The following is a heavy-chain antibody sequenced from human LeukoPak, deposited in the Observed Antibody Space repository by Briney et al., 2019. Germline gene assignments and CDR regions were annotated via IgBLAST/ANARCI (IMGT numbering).Heavy chain of an antibody. V-gene: IGHV4-38-2*02. CDR3: ARYYAGGITLYFDY. CDR1: GYSISSGYY. D-gene: IGHD3-10*01. J-gene: IGHJ4*02. CDR2: IYHSGST. Sequence: ASETLSLTCTVSGYSISSGYYWGWIRQPPGKGLEWIGSIYHSGSTYYNPSLKSRVTISVDTSKNQFSLKLSSVTAADTAVYYCARYYAGGITLYFDYWGQGTLVTVSS.